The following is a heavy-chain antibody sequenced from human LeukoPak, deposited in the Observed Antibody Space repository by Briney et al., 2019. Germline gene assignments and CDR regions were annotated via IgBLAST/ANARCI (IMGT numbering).Heavy chain of an antibody. V-gene: IGHV1-2*02. CDR1: GYTFTGYY. Sequence: RASVKVSCKASGYTFTGYYIHWVRQAPGQGLEWMGWINPNSGGTNYAQKFQGRVTMTRDTSISTAYMDLSRLRSDDTAVYYCARDGFFEDNWFDPWGQGTLVTVSS. CDR3: ARDGFFEDNWFDP. J-gene: IGHJ5*02. D-gene: IGHD3-3*01. CDR2: INPNSGGT.